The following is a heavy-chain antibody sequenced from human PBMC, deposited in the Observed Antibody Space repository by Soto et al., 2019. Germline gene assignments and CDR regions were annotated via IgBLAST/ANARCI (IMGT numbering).Heavy chain of an antibody. V-gene: IGHV3-30-3*01. Sequence: QVQLVESGGGVVQPGRSLRLSCAASGFTFSSYAMHWVRQAPGKGLEWVAVISYDGSNKYYADSVKGRFTISRDNSKNTLYLQMNSLRAEDTAVYYCARGLQGRRRDGYPGYWGQGTLVTVSS. CDR2: ISYDGSNK. CDR3: ARGLQGRRRDGYPGY. D-gene: IGHD2-21*01. CDR1: GFTFSSYA. J-gene: IGHJ4*02.